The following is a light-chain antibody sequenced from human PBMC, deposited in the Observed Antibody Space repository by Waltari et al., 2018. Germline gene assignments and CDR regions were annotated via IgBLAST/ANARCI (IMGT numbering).Light chain of an antibody. V-gene: IGLV1-47*01. Sequence: QSVLTQPPSASGTPGQSVTISCSGSSSNIGSNYVYWYHQLPGTTPKLLIYRNNQRPSGVPDRFSGSKSGTSASLAISGLRSEDEADYYCAAWDDSLSGLVFGGGTKLTVL. J-gene: IGLJ2*01. CDR1: SSNIGSNY. CDR2: RNN. CDR3: AAWDDSLSGLV.